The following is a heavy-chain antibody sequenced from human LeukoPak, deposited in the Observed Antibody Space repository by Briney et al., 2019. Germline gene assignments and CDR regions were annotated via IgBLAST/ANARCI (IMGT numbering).Heavy chain of an antibody. D-gene: IGHD1-26*01. CDR2: MNPNSGNT. V-gene: IGHV1-8*03. CDR3: ARAQRIVGASWGY. J-gene: IGHJ4*02. Sequence: AAVTLTCKASGYTFTRYDNNLERHAPGQRLGLTAWMNPNSGNTGYAQKFQGRVTITRNTSISTAYMELSRLRSEDTAVYYCARAQRIVGASWGYWGQGNLVTVSS. CDR1: GYTFTRYD.